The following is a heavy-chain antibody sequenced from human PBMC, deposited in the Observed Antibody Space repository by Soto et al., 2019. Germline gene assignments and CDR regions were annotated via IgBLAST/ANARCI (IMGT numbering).Heavy chain of an antibody. V-gene: IGHV5-10-1*01. J-gene: IGHJ6*02. CDR2: IDPSDSYT. CDR1: GYSFTSYW. Sequence: GDSLKISCKGSGYSFTSYWISWVRQMPGKGLEWMGRIDPSDSYTNYSPSFQGHVTISADKSISTAYLQWSSLKASDTAMYYCARNPTRIHVMHFCGQGSTVTVS. CDR3: ARNPTRIHVMHF.